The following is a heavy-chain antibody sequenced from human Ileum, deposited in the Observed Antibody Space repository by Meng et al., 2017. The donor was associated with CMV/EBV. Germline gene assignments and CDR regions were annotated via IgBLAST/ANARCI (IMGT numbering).Heavy chain of an antibody. V-gene: IGHV4-34*01. J-gene: IGHJ4*02. CDR1: KSAFSDYD. CDR2: INNRGST. CDR3: ARASPQRRFLSY. Sequence: QVQLHQWGTGHLKPSETLSLVCAVHKSAFSDYDWTWIRQSPGKGLEWIGEINNRGSTNYNPSLKSRVTISIDTSRNQFSLKLTSMTAADTAVYYCARASPQRRFLSYWGQGTLVTVSS. D-gene: IGHD3-3*01.